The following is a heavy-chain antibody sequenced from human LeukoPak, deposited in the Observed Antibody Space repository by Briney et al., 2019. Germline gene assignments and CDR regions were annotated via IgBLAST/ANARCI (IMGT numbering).Heavy chain of an antibody. V-gene: IGHV1-18*01. J-gene: IGHJ4*02. D-gene: IGHD3-22*01. CDR2: ISAYNGNT. CDR1: GYTLTSYG. CDR3: ASTPYYDSSGYNY. Sequence: GASAKVSCKASGYTLTSYGISWVRQAPGQGLEWMGWISAYNGNTNYAQKLQGRVTMTTDTSTSTAYMELRSLRSDDTAVYYCASTPYYDSSGYNYWGQGTLVTVSS.